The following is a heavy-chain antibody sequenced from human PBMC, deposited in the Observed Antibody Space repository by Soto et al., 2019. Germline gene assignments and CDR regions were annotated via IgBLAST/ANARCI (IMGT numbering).Heavy chain of an antibody. V-gene: IGHV4-31*03. CDR2: ISNSGNT. Sequence: SETLSLTCTVSGGSFRSYAYYWTWIRRHPGKGLEWMGYISNSGNTYYNPSLETRLTISVDTTANLFSLSLTSVTAADTAIYYCARGSFSSSSSWFDPWGQGTLVTVSS. D-gene: IGHD6-6*01. J-gene: IGHJ5*02. CDR3: ARGSFSSSSSWFDP. CDR1: GGSFRSYAYY.